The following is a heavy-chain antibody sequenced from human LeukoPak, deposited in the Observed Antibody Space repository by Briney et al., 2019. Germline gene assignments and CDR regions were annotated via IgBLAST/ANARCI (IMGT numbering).Heavy chain of an antibody. J-gene: IGHJ1*01. V-gene: IGHV3-11*04. D-gene: IGHD3-22*01. CDR3: ASLPPVSYYDSSGPEYFQH. CDR1: GFTFSDYY. CDR2: ISSSGSTI. Sequence: GGSLRLSCAASGFTFSDYYMSWIRQAPGKGLEWVSYISSSGSTIYYADSVKGRFTISRDNAKNSLYLQMNSLRAEDTAVYYCASLPPVSYYDSSGPEYFQHWGQGTLVTVSS.